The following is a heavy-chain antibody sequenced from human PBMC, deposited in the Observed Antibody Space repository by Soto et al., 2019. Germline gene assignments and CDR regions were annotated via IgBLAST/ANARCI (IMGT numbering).Heavy chain of an antibody. CDR2: IYHSGST. V-gene: IGHV4-30-2*01. Sequence: SETLSRTCAVSGGSISSGGYSWSWIRQPPGKGLEWIGYIYHSGSTYYNPSLKSRVTISVDRSKNQISLKLSSVTAADTAVYYCARGMTTVTTFDYWGQGTLVTVSS. J-gene: IGHJ4*02. CDR1: GGSISSGGYS. D-gene: IGHD4-17*01. CDR3: ARGMTTVTTFDY.